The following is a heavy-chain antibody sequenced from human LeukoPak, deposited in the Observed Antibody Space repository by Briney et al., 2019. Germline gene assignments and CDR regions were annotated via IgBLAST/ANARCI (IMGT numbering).Heavy chain of an antibody. V-gene: IGHV1-2*02. D-gene: IGHD5-12*01. CDR3: AREVATITAGFDY. CDR1: GYTFTGYY. CDR2: INPNSGGT. Sequence: VASVKVSCKASGYTFTGYYMHWVRQAPGQGLEWMGWINPNSGGTNYAQKFQGRVTMTRDTSISTAYMELSRLRSDDTAVYYCAREVATITAGFDYWGQGTLVTVSS. J-gene: IGHJ4*02.